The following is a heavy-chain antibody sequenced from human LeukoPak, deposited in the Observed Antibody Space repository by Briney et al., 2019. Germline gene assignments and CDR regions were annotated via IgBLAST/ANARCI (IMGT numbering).Heavy chain of an antibody. CDR1: RFTFSSYA. D-gene: IGHD2-15*01. Sequence: GGSLRRSCAASRFTFSSYAMSWVRQAPGKGLEWVSVISGSGGSTYYADSVKGRFTISRDNSKNTLYLQMNSLRAEDTAVYYCAKVARSNPPRLYYFDYWGQGTQVTVSS. CDR3: AKVARSNPPRLYYFDY. V-gene: IGHV3-23*01. CDR2: ISGSGGST. J-gene: IGHJ4*02.